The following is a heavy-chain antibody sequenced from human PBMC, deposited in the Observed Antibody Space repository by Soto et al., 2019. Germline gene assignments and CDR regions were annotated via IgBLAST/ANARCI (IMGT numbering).Heavy chain of an antibody. V-gene: IGHV3-30*18. D-gene: IGHD3-9*01. Sequence: QVQLVESGGGVVQPGRSLRLSCAASGFTFSSYGMHWVRQAPGKGLEWVAVISYDGSNKYYADSVKGRFTISRDNSKNTLYLKMNSLRAEDTAVYYCAKPGLNYDILTGYHWYFDLWGRGTLVTVSS. CDR2: ISYDGSNK. CDR3: AKPGLNYDILTGYHWYFDL. J-gene: IGHJ2*01. CDR1: GFTFSSYG.